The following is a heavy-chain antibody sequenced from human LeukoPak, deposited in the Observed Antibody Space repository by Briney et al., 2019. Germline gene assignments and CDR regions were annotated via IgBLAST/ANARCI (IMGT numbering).Heavy chain of an antibody. V-gene: IGHV4-59*01. Sequence: SETLSLTCTVSGGSISSYYWSWIRQPPGKGLEWIGYIYYSGSTNYSPSLKSRVTISVDTSKNQFSLKLSSVTAADTAVYYCARVSSSDIDYWGQGTLVTVSS. D-gene: IGHD6-6*01. J-gene: IGHJ4*02. CDR1: GGSISSYY. CDR2: IYYSGST. CDR3: ARVSSSDIDY.